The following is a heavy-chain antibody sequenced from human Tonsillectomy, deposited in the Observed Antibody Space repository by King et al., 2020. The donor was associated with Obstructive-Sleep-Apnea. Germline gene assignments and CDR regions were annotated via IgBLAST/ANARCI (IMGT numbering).Heavy chain of an antibody. J-gene: IGHJ4*02. CDR1: GFTFDDYA. V-gene: IGHV3-9*01. D-gene: IGHD1-26*01. Sequence: QLVQSGGGLVQPGRSLRLSCAASGFTFDDYAMHWVRQGPGKGLEGVPGMSWYSDRKVCAVSVKGRFTISRDNTKNSLYLQMNSLRAEDTALYYCVKDSEWRLLRGDYFDYWGQGTLVTVSS. CDR2: MSWYSDRK. CDR3: VKDSEWRLLRGDYFDY.